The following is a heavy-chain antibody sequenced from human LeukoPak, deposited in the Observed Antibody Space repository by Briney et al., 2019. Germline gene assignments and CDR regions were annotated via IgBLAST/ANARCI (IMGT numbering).Heavy chain of an antibody. CDR1: GFTFSSYA. CDR2: ISGSGGST. Sequence: PGGSLRLSCAASGFTFSSYAMSWVRQAPGRGLEWVSAISGSGGSTYYADSVKGRFTISRDNSKNTLYLQMNSLRAEDTAVYYCAKSIDYGSGSYPFYYYYYYMDVWGKGTTVTVPS. V-gene: IGHV3-23*01. CDR3: AKSIDYGSGSYPFYYYYYYMDV. D-gene: IGHD3-10*01. J-gene: IGHJ6*03.